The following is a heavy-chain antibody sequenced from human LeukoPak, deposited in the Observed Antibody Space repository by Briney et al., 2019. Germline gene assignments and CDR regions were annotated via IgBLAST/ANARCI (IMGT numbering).Heavy chain of an antibody. D-gene: IGHD6-13*01. CDR3: ARRVASPGRYYFDY. Sequence: PSETLSLTCTVSGGSISTYYWTWIRQPPGKGLEWIGYVYYSGSTVYNPSLESRVTISVDTSKNQFSLKLTSVTAADTAVYYCARRVASPGRYYFDYWGQGTLVTVSS. V-gene: IGHV4-59*01. CDR2: VYYSGST. CDR1: GGSISTYY. J-gene: IGHJ4*02.